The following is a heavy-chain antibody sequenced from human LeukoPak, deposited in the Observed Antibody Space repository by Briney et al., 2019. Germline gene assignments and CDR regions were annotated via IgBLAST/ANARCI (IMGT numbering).Heavy chain of an antibody. V-gene: IGHV4-59*01. Sequence: SETLSLTCTVSGGSISSGYWSWIRQPPGKGLEWIGYISYSDSTRYSPSLKSRVTKSIDTSMNQFSLKVTSVTAADTAVYYCARGSSRFDCWGQGTLVTVSS. CDR2: ISYSDST. D-gene: IGHD6-13*01. J-gene: IGHJ4*02. CDR1: GGSISSGY. CDR3: ARGSSRFDC.